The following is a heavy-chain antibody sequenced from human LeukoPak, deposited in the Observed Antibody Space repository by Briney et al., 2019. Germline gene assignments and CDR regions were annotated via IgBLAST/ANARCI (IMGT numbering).Heavy chain of an antibody. D-gene: IGHD3-10*01. CDR2: VSGYNGVT. J-gene: IGHJ6*02. CDR3: ARGGSSGKSGMDV. V-gene: IGHV1-18*01. CDR1: GFSFTSYG. Sequence: ASVKVSCKASGFSFTSYGFTWVRQAPGQGLEWMGWVSGYNGVTNYAQKLQGRITMTPDKSTSTAYMELRGLRSDDTAVYYCARGGSSGKSGMDVWGQGTPVTVSS.